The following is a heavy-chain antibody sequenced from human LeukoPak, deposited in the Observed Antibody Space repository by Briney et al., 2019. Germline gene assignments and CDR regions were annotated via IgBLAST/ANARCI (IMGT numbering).Heavy chain of an antibody. CDR1: GYTFTGYY. Sequence: ASVKVSCKASGYTFTGYYMHWVRQAPGQGLEWMGWINPNSGGTNYAQKFQGRVTMTRDTSTSTAYMELSRLRSDDTAVYYCAREGDGYYGSGSQNWFDPWGQGTLVTVSS. CDR2: INPNSGGT. J-gene: IGHJ5*02. CDR3: AREGDGYYGSGSQNWFDP. V-gene: IGHV1-2*02. D-gene: IGHD3-10*01.